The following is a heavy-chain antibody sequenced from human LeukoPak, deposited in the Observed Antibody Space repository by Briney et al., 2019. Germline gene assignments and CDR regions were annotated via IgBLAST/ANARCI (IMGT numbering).Heavy chain of an antibody. CDR1: GFTFSSYA. CDR3: AKAFRPNYYYYYMDV. V-gene: IGHV3-23*01. CDR2: ISGSGGST. Sequence: GGSLRLSCAASGFTFSSYAMSWVRQAPGKGLEWVSAISGSGGSTYYADSVKGRFTISRDNSKNTLYLQMNSLRAEDTAVYYCAKAFRPNYYYYYMDVWGKGTTVTVSS. D-gene: IGHD2/OR15-2a*01. J-gene: IGHJ6*03.